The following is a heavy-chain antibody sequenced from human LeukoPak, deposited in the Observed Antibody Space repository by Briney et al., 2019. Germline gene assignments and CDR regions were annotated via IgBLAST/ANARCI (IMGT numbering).Heavy chain of an antibody. J-gene: IGHJ4*02. V-gene: IGHV3-9*01. D-gene: IGHD1-26*01. Sequence: PGGTLRLSCAASGFTFDNYAMHWVRQAPGKGLEWVSGISWNSGSIDYADSVRGRFTISRDNAKNSLYLQMNSLRAEDTALYYCAKVGSYSQPYYFDYWGQGTLVTVSS. CDR1: GFTFDNYA. CDR3: AKVGSYSQPYYFDY. CDR2: ISWNSGSI.